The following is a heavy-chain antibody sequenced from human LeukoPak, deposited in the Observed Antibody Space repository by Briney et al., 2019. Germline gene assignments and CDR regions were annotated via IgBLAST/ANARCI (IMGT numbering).Heavy chain of an antibody. CDR3: ARDNSARDEAWWFNP. J-gene: IGHJ5*02. V-gene: IGHV1-46*01. Sequence: ASVKVSCKAFGYTFTSNYMHWVRQAPGQGPEWMGVISPSGGSTTYAQKFQGIVTLTRDMSTSTDYLELSSLRSEDTAVYYCARDNSARDEAWWFNPWGQGTLVTVSS. D-gene: IGHD5-24*01. CDR1: GYTFTSNY. CDR2: ISPSGGST.